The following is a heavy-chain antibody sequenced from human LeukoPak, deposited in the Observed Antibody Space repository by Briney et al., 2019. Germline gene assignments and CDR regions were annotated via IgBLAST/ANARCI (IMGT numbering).Heavy chain of an antibody. J-gene: IGHJ4*02. D-gene: IGHD3/OR15-3a*01. CDR2: ISEDGRIT. Sequence: PGGSLRLSCAASGFTFSDFYMTWIRQAPGKGLEWISYISEDGRITYYADSLKGRFTISRGNAKNSLSLQVDSLRADDTAVYFCARRGNTDSWTVLIDYWGQGTLVTVSS. V-gene: IGHV3-11*01. CDR3: ARRGNTDSWTVLIDY. CDR1: GFTFSDFY.